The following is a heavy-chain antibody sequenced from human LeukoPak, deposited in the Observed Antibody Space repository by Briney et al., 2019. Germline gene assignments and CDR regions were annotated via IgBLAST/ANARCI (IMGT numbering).Heavy chain of an antibody. CDR1: GFTFTTYS. V-gene: IGHV3-23*01. CDR3: ARDGISNWGLHYGMDV. Sequence: GGSLRLSCAASGFTFTTYSMGWVRQAPGRGLEWISSIRISGDSIYYASSAKGRFTISRDDSKNTLYLQMNGLRDEDTAVYYCARDGISNWGLHYGMDVWGQGTTVIVSS. CDR2: IRISGDSI. J-gene: IGHJ6*02. D-gene: IGHD7-27*01.